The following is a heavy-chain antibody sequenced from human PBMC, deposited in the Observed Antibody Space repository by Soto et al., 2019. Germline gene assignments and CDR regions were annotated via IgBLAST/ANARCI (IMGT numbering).Heavy chain of an antibody. D-gene: IGHD1-20*01. CDR2: VNPKRGDA. CDR1: GYKFTDYY. CDR3: ARDPGIPGRYWYFDL. J-gene: IGHJ2*01. Sequence: QVLLVQSGAEVKKPGASVKVSCKASGYKFTDYYIHWLRQAPGQGPEWMGWVNPKRGDAVYAQKFQGWVTMTRDTATTTAYLEVNRLKSDDTAVYYCARDPGIPGRYWYFDLWGRGTLVTVSS. V-gene: IGHV1-2*04.